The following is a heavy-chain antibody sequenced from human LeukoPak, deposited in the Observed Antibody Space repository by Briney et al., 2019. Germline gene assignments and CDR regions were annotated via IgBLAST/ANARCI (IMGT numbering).Heavy chain of an antibody. V-gene: IGHV5-51*01. D-gene: IGHD6-19*01. J-gene: IGHJ4*02. CDR2: IYPGDSDT. CDR3: ARHESFLDSSGWYGPLGY. Sequence: NLGESLKISCKGSGYTFTNYWIGWVRQMPGKGLEFMGIIYPGDSDTRYSPSFQGQVTISADKSISTAYLQWSSLKASDTAMYYCARHESFLDSSGWYGPLGYWGQGTLVTVSS. CDR1: GYTFTNYW.